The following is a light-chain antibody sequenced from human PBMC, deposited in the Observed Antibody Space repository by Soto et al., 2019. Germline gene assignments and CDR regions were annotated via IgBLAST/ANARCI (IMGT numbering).Light chain of an antibody. CDR2: EGS. CDR3: CSCVGSNTWV. Sequence: QSALTQPASVSGSPGQSITISCTGISSDVGTYNVVSWYQQHPGKAPKVMIYEGSQRPSGVSNRFSASKSGNTASLTISGLQAEDEADYYCCSCVGSNTWVFGGGTKVTVL. J-gene: IGLJ3*02. CDR1: SSDVGTYNV. V-gene: IGLV2-23*01.